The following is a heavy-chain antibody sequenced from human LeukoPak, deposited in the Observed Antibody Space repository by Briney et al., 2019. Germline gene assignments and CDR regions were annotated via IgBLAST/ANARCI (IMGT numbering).Heavy chain of an antibody. V-gene: IGHV4-59*01. CDR3: ARGGTSWFDP. D-gene: IGHD2-2*01. CDR1: GDSISSYY. Sequence: PSETLSLTCTVSGDSISSYYWTWIRHPPGKGLEWIGYIYYSGNTNYNPSLKSRVTISVDTSKNQFSLNLSSVTAADTAVYYCARGGTSWFDPWGQGTLVTVSS. CDR2: IYYSGNT. J-gene: IGHJ5*02.